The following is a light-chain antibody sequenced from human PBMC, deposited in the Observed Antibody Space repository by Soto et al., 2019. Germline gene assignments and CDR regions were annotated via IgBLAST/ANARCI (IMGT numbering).Light chain of an antibody. V-gene: IGKV1-39*01. CDR1: QSISSY. CDR3: LQQYGSSPRVT. Sequence: DIQMTQSPSSLSASVGDRVTITCRASQSISSYLNWYQQKPGKAPKLLIYAASSLQSGVPSRFSGSGSGTEFTLTISSLQPEDFATYYCLQQYGSSPRVTFGHRTKGDIK. J-gene: IGKJ3*01. CDR2: AAS.